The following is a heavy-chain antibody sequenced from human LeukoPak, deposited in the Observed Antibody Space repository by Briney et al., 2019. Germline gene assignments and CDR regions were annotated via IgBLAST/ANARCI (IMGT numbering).Heavy chain of an antibody. V-gene: IGHV4-39*07. Sequence: SETLSLTCTVSGGSISSSSYYWGWIRQPPGKGLEWIGSIYYSGSTYYNPSLKSRVTISVDTSKNQFSLKLSSVTAADTAVHYCARDNYDILTGPALDYWGQGTLVTVSS. CDR1: GGSISSSSYY. D-gene: IGHD3-9*01. CDR2: IYYSGST. CDR3: ARDNYDILTGPALDY. J-gene: IGHJ4*02.